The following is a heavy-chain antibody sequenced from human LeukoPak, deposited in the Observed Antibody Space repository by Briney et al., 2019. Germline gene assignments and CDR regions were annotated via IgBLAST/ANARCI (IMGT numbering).Heavy chain of an antibody. CDR3: ARVGLYGSGSYYYFDY. CDR1: GFTFSSYG. V-gene: IGHV3-30*02. D-gene: IGHD3-10*01. J-gene: IGHJ4*02. CDR2: IKYDGRNK. Sequence: GGSLRLSCAASGFTFSSYGMHWVRQAPGKGLEWVAFIKYDGRNKYYADSVKGRFTISRDNSKNTLFLQMNSLRAEDTAVYYCARVGLYGSGSYYYFDYWGQGTLVTVSS.